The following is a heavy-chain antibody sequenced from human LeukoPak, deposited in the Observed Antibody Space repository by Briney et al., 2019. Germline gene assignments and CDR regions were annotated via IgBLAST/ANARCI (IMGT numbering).Heavy chain of an antibody. CDR3: ARGRYCSSTSCYTYYYYGMDV. CDR2: INRNGGST. Sequence: PGGSLRLSCAASGFTFDDYGMSWVRQAPGKGLEWVSGINRNGGSTGYADSVKGRFTISRDNAKNSLYLQMNSLRAEDTALYHCARGRYCSSTSCYTYYYYGMDVWGQGTTVTVSS. CDR1: GFTFDDYG. V-gene: IGHV3-20*01. D-gene: IGHD2-2*02. J-gene: IGHJ6*02.